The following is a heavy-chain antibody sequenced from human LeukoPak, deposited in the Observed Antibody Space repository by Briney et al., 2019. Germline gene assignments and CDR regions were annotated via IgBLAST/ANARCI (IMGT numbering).Heavy chain of an antibody. V-gene: IGHV4-59*01. CDR2: IYYSGST. Sequence: SETLSLTCTVSGGSNSSSYWSWFRQPPGKGLEWIGYIYYSGSTNYNPSLKSRVTISVDTSKNHFSLKLSSVTAADTAVYYCAREIIVTGTRDWFDPWGQGTLVTVSS. CDR3: AREIIVTGTRDWFDP. J-gene: IGHJ5*02. D-gene: IGHD6-19*01. CDR1: GGSNSSSY.